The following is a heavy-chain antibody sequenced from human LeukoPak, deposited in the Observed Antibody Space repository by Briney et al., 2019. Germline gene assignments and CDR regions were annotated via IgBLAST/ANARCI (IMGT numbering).Heavy chain of an antibody. Sequence: GASVRVSCKASEYTFSGHFIHWMRQAPGQGLEWVGWINPNSGGTKYAQKFQGRVTLTRDTSAGTAYMDLSSLRSDDTAVYYCAQSIAVPRIPTFDVWGQGTVVAVSS. CDR2: INPNSGGT. CDR1: EYTFSGHF. V-gene: IGHV1-2*02. CDR3: AQSIAVPRIPTFDV. D-gene: IGHD6-19*01. J-gene: IGHJ3*01.